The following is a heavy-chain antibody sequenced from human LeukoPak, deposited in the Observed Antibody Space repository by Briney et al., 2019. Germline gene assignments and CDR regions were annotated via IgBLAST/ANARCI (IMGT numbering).Heavy chain of an antibody. D-gene: IGHD2/OR15-2a*01. CDR3: ARSVIFLGDNWFDP. J-gene: IGHJ5*02. V-gene: IGHV1-18*01. Sequence: GASVKVSCKASGYTFTSYGISWVRQAPGQGLEWMGWISAYNGNTNYAQELQGRVTMTTDTSTSTAYMELRSLRSDDTAVYYCARSVIFLGDNWFDPWGQGTLVTVSS. CDR2: ISAYNGNT. CDR1: GYTFTSYG.